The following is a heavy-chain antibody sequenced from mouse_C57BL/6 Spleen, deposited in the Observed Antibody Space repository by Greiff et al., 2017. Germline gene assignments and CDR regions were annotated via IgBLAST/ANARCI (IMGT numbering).Heavy chain of an antibody. CDR3: TTTMVTAQYYYAMDY. CDR1: GFNIKDYY. V-gene: IGHV14-1*01. D-gene: IGHD2-1*01. CDR2: IDPEDGDT. J-gene: IGHJ4*01. Sequence: VQLQQSGAELVRPGASVKLSCTASGFNIKDYYMHWVQQRPEQGLEWIGRIDPEDGDTEYAPTFQGKATMTADTSSNTAYLQLSSLTSEDTAVYYWTTTMVTAQYYYAMDYWGQGTSVTVSS.